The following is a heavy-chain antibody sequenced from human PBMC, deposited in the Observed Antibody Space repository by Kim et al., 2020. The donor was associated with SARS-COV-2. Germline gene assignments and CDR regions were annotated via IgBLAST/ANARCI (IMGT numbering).Heavy chain of an antibody. Sequence: YADSVKGRFTISRDNSKNTLYLQMNSLRAEDTAVYYCARSHSSGDDAFDIWGQGTMVTVSS. CDR3: ARSHSSGDDAFDI. D-gene: IGHD6-25*01. J-gene: IGHJ3*02. V-gene: IGHV3-53*01.